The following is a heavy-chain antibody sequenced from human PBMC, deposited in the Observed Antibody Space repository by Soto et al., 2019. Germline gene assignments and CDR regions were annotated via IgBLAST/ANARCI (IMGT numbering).Heavy chain of an antibody. J-gene: IGHJ4*02. CDR2: ISGNGEII. CDR3: ARDVDADFRTDFDY. D-gene: IGHD4-17*01. V-gene: IGHV3-48*04. Sequence: GGSLRLSCAASGFTCSSYAMNWIRRAPGKGLEWISYISGNGEIIQYAASARGRFTISRDNAENSVYLEMDSLRAEDTALYYCARDVDADFRTDFDYWGRGTLVTVSS. CDR1: GFTCSSYA.